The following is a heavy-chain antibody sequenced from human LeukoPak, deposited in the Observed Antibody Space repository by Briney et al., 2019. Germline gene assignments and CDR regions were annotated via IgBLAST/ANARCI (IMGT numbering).Heavy chain of an antibody. Sequence: GGSLRLSCAASGFTFTSYALSWVRQAPGKGLEWVSAISAGGGSTYDADSVKGRFTISRDNAKNSLYLQMNSLRAEDTAVYYCARARGGETSAWFDPWGQGTLVTVSS. CDR3: ARARGGETSAWFDP. CDR1: GFTFTSYA. J-gene: IGHJ5*02. V-gene: IGHV3-23*01. D-gene: IGHD2-15*01. CDR2: ISAGGGST.